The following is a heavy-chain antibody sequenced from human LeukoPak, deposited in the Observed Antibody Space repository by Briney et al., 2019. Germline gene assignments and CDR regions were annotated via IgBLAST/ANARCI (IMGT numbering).Heavy chain of an antibody. Sequence: PGGSLRLSCAVSGFSLSIYAMSWVRQAPGKGLEWVSTINDGGDRAFYADPVKGRFTISRDNSQNTLYLQMNALGVEDTAVYYCARHRRPNNWFDPWGQGTLVTVSS. CDR3: ARHRRPNNWFDP. V-gene: IGHV3-23*01. CDR2: INDGGDRA. J-gene: IGHJ5*02. CDR1: GFSLSIYA.